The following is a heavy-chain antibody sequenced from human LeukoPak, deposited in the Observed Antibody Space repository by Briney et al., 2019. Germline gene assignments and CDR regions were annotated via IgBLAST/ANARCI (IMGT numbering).Heavy chain of an antibody. D-gene: IGHD4-11*01. J-gene: IGHJ3*02. Sequence: ASVKVSCKASGYTFTGYYMHWVRQAPGQGLEWMGWINPNSGGTNYAQKFQGRVTMTRDTSISTAYMELSRLRSDDTAVNYCASEITVTTAAFDIWGQGTMVTVSS. V-gene: IGHV1-2*02. CDR2: INPNSGGT. CDR3: ASEITVTTAAFDI. CDR1: GYTFTGYY.